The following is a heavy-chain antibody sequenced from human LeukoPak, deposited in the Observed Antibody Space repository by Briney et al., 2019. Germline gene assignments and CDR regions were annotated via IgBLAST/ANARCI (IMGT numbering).Heavy chain of an antibody. Sequence: GGSLRLSCAASGFTFDDYAMHWVRQAPGQGLEWVSLISWDGGSTYYADSVKGRFTISRDNSKNSLYLQMNSLRAEDTALYYCAKDLAARPHYYYMDVWGKGTTVTVSS. J-gene: IGHJ6*03. V-gene: IGHV3-43D*03. CDR3: AKDLAARPHYYYMDV. D-gene: IGHD6-6*01. CDR1: GFTFDDYA. CDR2: ISWDGGST.